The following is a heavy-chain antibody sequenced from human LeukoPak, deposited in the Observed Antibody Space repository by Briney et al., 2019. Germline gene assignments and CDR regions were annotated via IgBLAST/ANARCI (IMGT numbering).Heavy chain of an antibody. CDR1: GVSITSSVFY. CDR3: ARLWDSNGLNFYYYMDV. D-gene: IGHD3-22*01. J-gene: IGHJ6*03. CDR2: IYHSGNA. V-gene: IGHV4-39*01. Sequence: PSETLSLTCAVSGVSITSSVFYWGWIRQPPGKGLEWIGIIYHSGNAYYNPSLKSRVTISEDTSKNHFSLRVTSVTAADTAVYFCARLWDSNGLNFYYYMDVWGEGTTVTVSS.